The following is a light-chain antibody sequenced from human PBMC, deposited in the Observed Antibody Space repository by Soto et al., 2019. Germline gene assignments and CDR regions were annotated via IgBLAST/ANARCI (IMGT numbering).Light chain of an antibody. CDR3: QHRSNWPLT. J-gene: IGKJ4*01. V-gene: IGKV3-11*01. CDR2: DAS. Sequence: EIVLTQFPATLSLSPGERATLSCRASQSVSSYLAWYQQKPGQAPRLLIYDASNTATGIPDRFSGSGPGTDFTLTISSLEPEDFAIYYCQHRSNWPLTFGGGTKVEIK. CDR1: QSVSSY.